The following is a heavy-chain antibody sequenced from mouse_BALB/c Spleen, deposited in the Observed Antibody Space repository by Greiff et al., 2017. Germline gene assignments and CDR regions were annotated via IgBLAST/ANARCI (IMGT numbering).Heavy chain of an antibody. CDR3: TRDFYGSSGD. J-gene: IGHJ3*01. Sequence: EVQRVESGGGLVKPGGSLKLSCAASGFTFSSYTMSWVRQTPEKRLEWVATISSGGSYTYYPDSVKGRFTISRDNAKNTLYLQMSTLKSEDTAMYYCTRDFYGSSGDWGQGTLVTVSA. D-gene: IGHD1-1*01. CDR1: GFTFSSYT. V-gene: IGHV5-6-4*01. CDR2: ISSGGSYT.